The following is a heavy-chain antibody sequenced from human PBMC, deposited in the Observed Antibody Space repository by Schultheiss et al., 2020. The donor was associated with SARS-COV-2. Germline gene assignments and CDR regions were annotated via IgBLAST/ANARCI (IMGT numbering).Heavy chain of an antibody. CDR1: GFTFSSYA. V-gene: IGHV3-30-3*01. D-gene: IGHD3-3*01. CDR3: ARAPRGSRRFFLDY. CDR2: ISYDGSNK. Sequence: GGSLRLSCAASGFTFSSYAMHWVRQAPGKGLEWVAVISYDGSNKYYADSVKGRFTISRDNSKNTLYLQMNSLRAEDTAVYYCARAPRGSRRFFLDYWGQGTLVTVSS. J-gene: IGHJ4*02.